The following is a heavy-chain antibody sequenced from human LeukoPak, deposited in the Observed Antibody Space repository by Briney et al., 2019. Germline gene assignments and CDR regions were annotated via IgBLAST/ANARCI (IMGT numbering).Heavy chain of an antibody. CDR2: IGGSGGST. Sequence: GGSLRLSCAASGFTFSSYAMNWVRQAPGKGLEWVSAIGGSGGSTYYADSVKGRFTISRDNSKNTLYLQMNSLRAEDTAVYYCAKQPRGYSYGLFDYWGQGTLVTVSS. V-gene: IGHV3-23*01. D-gene: IGHD5-18*01. CDR1: GFTFSSYA. CDR3: AKQPRGYSYGLFDY. J-gene: IGHJ4*02.